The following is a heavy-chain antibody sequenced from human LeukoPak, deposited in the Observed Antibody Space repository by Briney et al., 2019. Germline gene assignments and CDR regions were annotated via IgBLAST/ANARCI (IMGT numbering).Heavy chain of an antibody. CDR2: IKEDGTAK. CDR1: GFTFSSSW. Sequence: SGGSLRLSCAASGFTFSSSWMAWVRQAPGKGLEWVGNIKEDGTAKNYADSVRGRFTISRDNAKNTLYLQMNTLRVEDTAVYYCTRDLMDYDVSTGLHHYYMDVWGQGTTVTVSS. CDR3: TRDLMDYDVSTGLHHYYMDV. J-gene: IGHJ6*02. D-gene: IGHD3-9*01. V-gene: IGHV3-7*01.